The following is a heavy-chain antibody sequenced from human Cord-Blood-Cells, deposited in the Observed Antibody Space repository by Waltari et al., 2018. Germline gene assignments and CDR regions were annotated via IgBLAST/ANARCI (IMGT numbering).Heavy chain of an antibody. D-gene: IGHD3-10*01. CDR3: ARDTMVRGVDY. J-gene: IGHJ4*02. V-gene: IGHV3-53*01. CDR2: IYSGGST. Sequence: EVQLVASGGGVLQPGGSLRPACAASGFTVGCNYMSWVRQAPGKGLEWVSVIYSGGSTYYADSVKGRFTISRDNSKNTLYLQMNSLRAEDTAVYYCARDTMVRGVDYWGQGTLVTVSS. CDR1: GFTVGCNY.